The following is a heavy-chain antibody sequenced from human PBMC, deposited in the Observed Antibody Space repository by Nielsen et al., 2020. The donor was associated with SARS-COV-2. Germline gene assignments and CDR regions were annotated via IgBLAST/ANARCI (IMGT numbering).Heavy chain of an antibody. V-gene: IGHV4-39*02. D-gene: IGHD2-2*01. CDR1: GGSLSSRNYY. CDR3: ARGDIAVVPAAMFRGDDAFDI. CDR2: IYYSGSV. Sequence: SETLSLTCTVSGGSLSSRNYYWGWIRQPPGKGLEWIGTIYYSGSVSYNPSLRSRVTISVDTSKKHFSLKLTSVTAADTAVYFCARGDIAVVPAAMFRGDDAFDIWGQGTRVTVSS. J-gene: IGHJ3*02.